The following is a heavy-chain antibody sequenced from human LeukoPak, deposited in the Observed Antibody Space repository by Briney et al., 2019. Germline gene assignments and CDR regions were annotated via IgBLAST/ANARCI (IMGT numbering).Heavy chain of an antibody. J-gene: IGHJ4*02. CDR1: GGSFSGYY. CDR3: ARGKRGYSSSWYDY. CDR2: VNHSGST. D-gene: IGHD6-13*01. Sequence: SETLSLACAVYGGSFSGYYWSWIRQPPGKGLEWIGEVNHSGSTNYNPSLKSRVTISVDTSKNQFSLKLSSVTAADTAVYYCARGKRGYSSSWYDYWGQGTLVTVSS. V-gene: IGHV4-34*01.